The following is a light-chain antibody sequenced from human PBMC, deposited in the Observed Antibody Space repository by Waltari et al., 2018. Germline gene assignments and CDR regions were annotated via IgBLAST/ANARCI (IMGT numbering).Light chain of an antibody. J-gene: IGLJ1*01. CDR3: QSYDSSLSRYV. V-gene: IGLV1-40*01. CDR1: SPNIGANSY. CDR2: GNS. Sequence: QSVLTQPPSVSGAPGQRVTISCTGSSPNIGANSYVPWYQQVPGTAPKLLIYGNSNRPSGVPDRFSASKSGTSASLAITGLQADDEADYYCQSYDSSLSRYVFGSGTEVTVL.